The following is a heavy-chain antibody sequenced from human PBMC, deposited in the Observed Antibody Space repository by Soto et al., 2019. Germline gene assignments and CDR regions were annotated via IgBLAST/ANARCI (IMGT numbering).Heavy chain of an antibody. V-gene: IGHV3-53*01. Sequence: GGSLRLSCVASGFIVSSNQMSWVRQAPGKGLEWVSVVYSGHTTYYADSVEGRFTISRDDSKNTLYLQMNSLRVEDTAVYYCVRGPSDHKLRLVEWPYGDYWGQGALVTVSS. CDR2: VYSGHTT. CDR1: GFIVSSNQ. CDR3: VRGPSDHKLRLVEWPYGDY. J-gene: IGHJ4*02. D-gene: IGHD3-3*01.